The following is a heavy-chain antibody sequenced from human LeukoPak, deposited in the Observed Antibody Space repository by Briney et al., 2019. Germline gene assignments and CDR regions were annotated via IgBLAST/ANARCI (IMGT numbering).Heavy chain of an antibody. V-gene: IGHV3-53*01. J-gene: IGHJ4*02. CDR2: IYSGGST. D-gene: IGHD3-10*01. CDR3: AREVRGHYFDY. Sequence: PGGSLRLSCAAFGFTVSSNYMSWVRQAPGKGLEWVSVIYSGGSTYYADSVKGRFTISRDNSKNTLYLQMNSLRAEDTAVYYCAREVRGHYFDYWGQGTLVTVSS. CDR1: GFTVSSNY.